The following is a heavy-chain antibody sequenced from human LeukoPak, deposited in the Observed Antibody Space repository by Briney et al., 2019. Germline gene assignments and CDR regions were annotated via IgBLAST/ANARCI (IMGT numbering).Heavy chain of an antibody. J-gene: IGHJ4*02. CDR1: GYTFTSYD. Sequence: ASVKVSCKASGYTFTSYDINWVRQATGQGLEWMGWMNPNSGNTGYAQKFQGRVTMTRNTSISTAYMELSSLRSEDTAVYYCARGPTTRYYYGSGSYYQDWGQGTLVTVSS. CDR2: MNPNSGNT. D-gene: IGHD3-10*01. V-gene: IGHV1-8*01. CDR3: ARGPTTRYYYGSGSYYQD.